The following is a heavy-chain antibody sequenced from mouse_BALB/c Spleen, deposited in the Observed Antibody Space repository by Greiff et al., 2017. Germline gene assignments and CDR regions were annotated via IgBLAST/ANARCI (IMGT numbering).Heavy chain of an antibody. CDR2: IWAGGST. CDR1: GFSLTSYG. J-gene: IGHJ3*01. Sequence: VQLQESGPGLVPPSQTLSITCTASGFSLTSYGVHWVRQPPGKGLEWLGVIWAGGSTNYNSALMSRLSISKDNSKSQGFLRMNSLQTCDTAMYYCVREIDYGNWDAYGGQGTLVTVSA. CDR3: VREIDYGNWDAY. D-gene: IGHD2-1*01. V-gene: IGHV2-9*02.